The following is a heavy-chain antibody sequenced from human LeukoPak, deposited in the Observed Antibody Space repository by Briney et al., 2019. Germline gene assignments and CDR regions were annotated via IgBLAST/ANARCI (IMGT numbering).Heavy chain of an antibody. Sequence: GGSLRLSCTASGFTFGDYAMSWVRQAPGKGLEWVGFISSKADGGTTEYAASVKGRFTISRDDSKSIAYLQMNSLKTEDTAVYYCTKESAYYDILTGSYGYHFDYWGQGTLVTVSS. CDR1: GFTFGDYA. J-gene: IGHJ4*02. D-gene: IGHD3-9*01. CDR3: TKESAYYDILTGSYGYHFDY. CDR2: ISSKADGGTT. V-gene: IGHV3-49*04.